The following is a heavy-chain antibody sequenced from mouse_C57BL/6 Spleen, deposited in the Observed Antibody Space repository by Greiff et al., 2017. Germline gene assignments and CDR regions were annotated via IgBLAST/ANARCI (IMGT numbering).Heavy chain of an antibody. Sequence: VQLQQSGPELVKPGASVKISCKASGYAFSSSWMNWVKQRPGKGLEWIGRIYPGDGDTNYNGKFKGKATLTADKSSSTAYMQLSSLTSEDSAVYFCASYYDFSFAYWGQGALVTVSA. CDR3: ASYYDFSFAY. CDR1: GYAFSSSW. J-gene: IGHJ3*01. D-gene: IGHD2-4*01. V-gene: IGHV1-82*01. CDR2: IYPGDGDT.